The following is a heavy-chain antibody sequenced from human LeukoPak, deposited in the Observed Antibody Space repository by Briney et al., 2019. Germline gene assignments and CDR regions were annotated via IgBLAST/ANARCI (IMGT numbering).Heavy chain of an antibody. CDR1: GGTFSSYA. D-gene: IGHD3-22*01. Sequence: SVKVSCKASGGTFSSYAISWVRQAPGQGLEWMGGIIPIFGTANYAQKFQGRVTITADESTSTAYMELSSLRSEDTAVYYCARTYYYDSSGYREPHTPLDYWGQGTLVTVSS. CDR2: IIPIFGTA. V-gene: IGHV1-69*13. CDR3: ARTYYYDSSGYREPHTPLDY. J-gene: IGHJ4*02.